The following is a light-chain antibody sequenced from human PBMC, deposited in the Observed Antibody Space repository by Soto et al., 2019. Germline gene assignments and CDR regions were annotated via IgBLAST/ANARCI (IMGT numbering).Light chain of an antibody. CDR3: QQYNSYS. J-gene: IGKJ1*01. Sequence: DIQLTQSPSFLSASVGDRVTITCRASQAISSYLAWYQQKPGKPPKPLIYGASTLQSDVPSRFSGSGSGTEFTLTVSSLQAEDSATYYCQQYNSYSFGQGTKVDIK. V-gene: IGKV1-9*01. CDR2: GAS. CDR1: QAISSY.